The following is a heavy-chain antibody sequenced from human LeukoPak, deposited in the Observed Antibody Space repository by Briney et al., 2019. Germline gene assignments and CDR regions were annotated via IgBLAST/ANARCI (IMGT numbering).Heavy chain of an antibody. D-gene: IGHD1-26*01. Sequence: GSSVKVSCKASGGTFSSYAISWVQQAPGQGLEWMGRIIPIFGIANYAQKFQGRVTITADKSTSTAYMELSSLRSEDTAVYYCARATTPSYGMDVWGQGTTVTVSS. CDR1: GGTFSSYA. CDR2: IIPIFGIA. J-gene: IGHJ6*02. CDR3: ARATTPSYGMDV. V-gene: IGHV1-69*04.